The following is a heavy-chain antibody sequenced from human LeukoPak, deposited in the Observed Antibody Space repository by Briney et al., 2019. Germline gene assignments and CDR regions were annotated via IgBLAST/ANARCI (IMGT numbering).Heavy chain of an antibody. CDR3: ARGYGDFRVEGRYFYS. Sequence: PSETLSLTCTVSGGSISSYYWSWIRQPPGKGLEWIGYIYYSGSTNYNPSLKSRVTISVDTSKNQFSLKLSSVTAADTAVYYCARGYGDFRVEGRYFYSWGQGTLVTVSS. CDR2: IYYSGST. V-gene: IGHV4-59*01. D-gene: IGHD4-17*01. CDR1: GGSISSYY. J-gene: IGHJ4*02.